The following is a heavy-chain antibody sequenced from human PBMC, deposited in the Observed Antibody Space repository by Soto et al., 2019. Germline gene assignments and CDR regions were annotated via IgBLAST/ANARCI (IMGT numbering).Heavy chain of an antibody. Sequence: SSTLSLTCTVSGGSISPYYWNCIRQRPGKGLEWLGYIYYSGIANHNPSVNSRVTISLDTSKNQFSLKLSSVTAADTADYYCAREAQDFSYGMDVWGQGTTVTVSS. CDR1: GGSISPYY. J-gene: IGHJ6*02. CDR3: AREAQDFSYGMDV. V-gene: IGHV4-59*01. CDR2: IYYSGIA.